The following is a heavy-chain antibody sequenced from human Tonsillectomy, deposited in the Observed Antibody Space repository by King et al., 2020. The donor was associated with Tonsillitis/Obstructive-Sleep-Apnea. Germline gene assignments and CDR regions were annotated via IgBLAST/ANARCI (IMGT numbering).Heavy chain of an antibody. J-gene: IGHJ4*02. CDR3: ARDPLQDTSGPEF. CDR1: GYSLTSGYY. V-gene: IGHV4-38-2*02. Sequence: VQLQESGPGLVKPSETLSLTCAVSGYSLTSGYYWGWIRQPPGKGLEWLGSIDHSGSAYYNPSLQSRVTLSVNTSKNEFSLKLSSVTAADTAVYYCARDPLQDTSGPEFWGQGTLVTVSS. CDR2: IDHSGSA. D-gene: IGHD3-22*01.